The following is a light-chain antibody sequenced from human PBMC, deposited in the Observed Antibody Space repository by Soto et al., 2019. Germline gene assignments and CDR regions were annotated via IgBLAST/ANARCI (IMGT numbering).Light chain of an antibody. Sequence: QSVLTQSSSASASLGSSVKLTCTLSSGHSSYIIAWHQQQPGKAPRYLMKLEGSGIYNKGSGVPDRFSASSSGADRYLTISNLQFEDEADYYCETWDFNTRVFGGGTKLTVL. CDR3: ETWDFNTRV. V-gene: IGLV4-60*02. J-gene: IGLJ3*02. CDR1: SGHSSYI. CDR2: LEGSGIY.